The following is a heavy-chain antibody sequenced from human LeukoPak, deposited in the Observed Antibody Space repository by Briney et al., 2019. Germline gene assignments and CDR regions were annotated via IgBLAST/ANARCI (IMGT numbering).Heavy chain of an antibody. CDR2: ISSTSTFI. J-gene: IGHJ4*02. CDR1: GFTFSSYS. Sequence: GGSLRLSCAASGFTFSSYSMTWVRQAPGKGLEWVSSISSTSTFIYYADSVKGRFTISRDNAKNSLYLQMNSLRPEDTAIYYCARVTILQGVTLDYWGQGTLVTVSS. D-gene: IGHD3-10*01. CDR3: ARVTILQGVTLDY. V-gene: IGHV3-21*01.